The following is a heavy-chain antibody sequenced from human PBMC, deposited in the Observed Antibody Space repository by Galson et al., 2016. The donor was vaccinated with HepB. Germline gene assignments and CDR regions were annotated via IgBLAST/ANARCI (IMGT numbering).Heavy chain of an antibody. V-gene: IGHV3-23*01. J-gene: IGHJ5*02. Sequence: SLRLSCAASGITFDKYAMNWVRQAPGKGLQWVSSISGTGITTYYADSVRGRFTVSRDNSKNTLFLQMSNLRADDTAVYYCAKVGPLRFVEWFYNWFDPWGQGTLVTVSS. D-gene: IGHD3-3*01. CDR2: ISGTGITT. CDR3: AKVGPLRFVEWFYNWFDP. CDR1: GITFDKYA.